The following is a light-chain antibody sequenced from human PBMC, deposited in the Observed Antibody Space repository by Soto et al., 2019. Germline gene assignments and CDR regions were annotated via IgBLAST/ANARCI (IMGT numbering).Light chain of an antibody. Sequence: QSVLTQPPSVSGAPGQRVTISCTGSSSNIGAGYDVHWYQQLPGTAPKLLIYGNSNRPSGVPDRFSGSKSGTSASLAITGLQAEDEADYYCQSYDSSLSGLRAFGRGTKLTVL. CDR1: SSNIGAGYD. CDR3: QSYDSSLSGLRA. V-gene: IGLV1-40*01. CDR2: GNS. J-gene: IGLJ2*01.